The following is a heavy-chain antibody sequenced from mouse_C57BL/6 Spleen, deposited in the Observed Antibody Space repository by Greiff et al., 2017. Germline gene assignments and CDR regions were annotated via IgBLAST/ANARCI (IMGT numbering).Heavy chain of an antibody. CDR3: ARHPTVVEPSRYAMDY. V-gene: IGHV5-6*01. Sequence: EVMLVESGGDLVKPGGSLKLSCAASGFTFSSYGMSWVRQTPDKRLEWVATISSGGSYTYYPDSVKGRFTISRDNAKNTLYLQMSSLKSEDTAMYYCARHPTVVEPSRYAMDYWGQGTSVTVSS. CDR2: ISSGGSYT. D-gene: IGHD1-1*01. J-gene: IGHJ4*01. CDR1: GFTFSSYG.